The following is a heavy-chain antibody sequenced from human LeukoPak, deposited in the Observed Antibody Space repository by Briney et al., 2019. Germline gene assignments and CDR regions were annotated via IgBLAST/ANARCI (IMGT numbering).Heavy chain of an antibody. CDR2: IKGDGSST. J-gene: IGHJ5*02. Sequence: GGSLRLSCTASGFTFSNYWMHWVRQAPGKWLVWVSRIKGDGSSTMYADSVKGRFTISRDNAKNTLYLQMESLRAEDTAVYYCAKSDWFDPWGQGTLVTVSS. CDR3: AKSDWFDP. CDR1: GFTFSNYW. V-gene: IGHV3-74*03.